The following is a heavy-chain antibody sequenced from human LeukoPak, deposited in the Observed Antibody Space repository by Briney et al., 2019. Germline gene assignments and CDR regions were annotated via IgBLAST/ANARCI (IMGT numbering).Heavy chain of an antibody. J-gene: IGHJ3*02. CDR3: AKYGSSSWYFGFDI. D-gene: IGHD6-13*01. Sequence: PGGSLRLSCAASGFTFRSYAMSWVRQAPGKGLEWVSGISVSGGSTYYADSVKGRFTISRDNSKSTLYLQMNSLRAEDTAVYYCAKYGSSSWYFGFDIWGQGTMVTVSS. CDR1: GFTFRSYA. CDR2: ISVSGGST. V-gene: IGHV3-23*01.